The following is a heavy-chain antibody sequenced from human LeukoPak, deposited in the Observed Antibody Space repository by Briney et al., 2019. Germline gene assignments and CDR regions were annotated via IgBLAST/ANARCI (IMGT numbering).Heavy chain of an antibody. V-gene: IGHV3-11*01. D-gene: IGHD3-3*01. Sequence: LSLTCAVYGGSFSGYYMSWIRQAPGKGLEWVSYISSSGSTIYYADSVKGRFTISRDNAKNSLYLQMNSLRAEDTAVYYCASPPRYPYYDFWSGYSVWGQGTLVTVSS. J-gene: IGHJ4*02. CDR1: GGSFSGYY. CDR3: ASPPRYPYYDFWSGYSV. CDR2: ISSSGSTI.